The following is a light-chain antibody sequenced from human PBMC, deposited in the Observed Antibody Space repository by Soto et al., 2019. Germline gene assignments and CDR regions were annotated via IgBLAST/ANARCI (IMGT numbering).Light chain of an antibody. Sequence: EIVLTKSPGTLSLSPGERATLSCRASQSFSCSFLAWYQQKPGQAPRLLIYGASSRATGIPDRFIGSGSGTDVTVTIIRLEPEDYAVYYSQQYDSSPLTFGGGTKVEIK. CDR3: QQYDSSPLT. CDR1: QSFSCSF. CDR2: GAS. V-gene: IGKV3-20*01. J-gene: IGKJ4*01.